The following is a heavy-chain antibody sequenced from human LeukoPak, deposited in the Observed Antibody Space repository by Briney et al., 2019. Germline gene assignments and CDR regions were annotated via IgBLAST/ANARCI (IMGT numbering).Heavy chain of an antibody. CDR2: IRSKANNYAT. D-gene: IGHD3-22*01. J-gene: IGHJ5*02. CDR1: GFTFSGSA. V-gene: IGHV3-73*01. Sequence: GGSLKLSCAASGFTFSGSAMHWVRQASGKGLEWVGRIRSKANNYATSYAASVKGRFTISRDDSKNTAYLQMNSLKTEDTAVYYCTRQLDSITMTVVLTRENWFDPWGQGTLVTVSS. CDR3: TRQLDSITMTVVLTRENWFDP.